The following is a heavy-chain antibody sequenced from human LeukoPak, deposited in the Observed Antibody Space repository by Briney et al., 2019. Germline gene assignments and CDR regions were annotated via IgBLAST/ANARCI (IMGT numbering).Heavy chain of an antibody. Sequence: GGSLRLSCAASGFTFSNYWMSWVRQAPGKGLEWVSSISSSSSYIYYADSVKGRFTISRDNAKNSLYLQMNSLRAEDTAVYYCARGVAGRLGIXXXYWGXXXLXTVSS. D-gene: IGHD6-19*01. CDR3: ARGVAGRLGIXXXY. CDR1: GFTFSNYW. V-gene: IGHV3-21*01. J-gene: IGHJ4*01. CDR2: ISSSSSYI.